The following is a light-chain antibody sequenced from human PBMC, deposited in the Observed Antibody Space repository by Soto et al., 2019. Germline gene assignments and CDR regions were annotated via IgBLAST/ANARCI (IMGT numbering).Light chain of an antibody. CDR3: QQRSSWLT. J-gene: IGKJ4*02. CDR2: DAS. V-gene: IGKV3-11*01. Sequence: IVLTQSPGTLSLSPGERATLSCRASHSIGDYLAWYQHRPAQAPRLLIYDASKRATGIPARFNGSGSGTGLTLISTSLEPEDYAVYFCQQRSSWLTFGGGTKVEL. CDR1: HSIGDY.